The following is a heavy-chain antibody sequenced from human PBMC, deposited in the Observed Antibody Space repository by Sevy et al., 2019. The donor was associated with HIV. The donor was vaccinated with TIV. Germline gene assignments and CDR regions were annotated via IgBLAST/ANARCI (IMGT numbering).Heavy chain of an antibody. D-gene: IGHD1-26*01. Sequence: ASVKVSCKASGYTFTSYGITWVRQAPGQGLEWMGWISADNGKTEYAQKVQGRVTMTTDTSTSSAYMELRSLRSDDTAVYYCARHRRGWELRGNWFDPWGQGTLVTVSS. CDR2: ISADNGKT. CDR1: GYTFTSYG. V-gene: IGHV1-18*01. J-gene: IGHJ5*02. CDR3: ARHRRGWELRGNWFDP.